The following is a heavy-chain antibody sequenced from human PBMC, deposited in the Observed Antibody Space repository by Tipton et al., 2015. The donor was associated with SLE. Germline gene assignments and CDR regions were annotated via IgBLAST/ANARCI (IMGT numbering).Heavy chain of an antibody. Sequence: GLVKPSETLSLTCTVSGGSISSHYWSWIRQPPGKGLEWIGYIYYSGSTNYNPSLKSRVTISVDTSKNQFSLKLSSVTAADTAVYYCARGQSSSWYNWGQGTLVTVSS. D-gene: IGHD6-13*01. CDR2: IYYSGST. J-gene: IGHJ4*02. V-gene: IGHV4-59*11. CDR3: ARGQSSSWYN. CDR1: GGSISSHY.